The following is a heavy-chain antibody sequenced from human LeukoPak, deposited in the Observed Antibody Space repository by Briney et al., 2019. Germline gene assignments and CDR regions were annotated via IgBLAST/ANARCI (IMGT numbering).Heavy chain of an antibody. V-gene: IGHV4-39*01. D-gene: IGHD4/OR15-4a*01. CDR1: GGSINSRSDY. CDR2: IYYSGST. J-gene: IGHJ4*02. CDR3: ARRPGEYGGNDFDY. Sequence: SETLSLTCTVSGGSINSRSDYWGWIRQPPGKGLEWIGSIYYSGSTHYNPSLKSRVTMSTDTSKNQFSLRLSSVTAADTAVYYCARRPGEYGGNDFDYWGQGTLVTVSS.